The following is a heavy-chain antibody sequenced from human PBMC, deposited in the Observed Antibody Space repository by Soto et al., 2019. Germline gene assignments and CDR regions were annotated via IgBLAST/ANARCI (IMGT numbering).Heavy chain of an antibody. J-gene: IGHJ3*02. CDR1: GFMFNNSA. CDR2: VSDNGGSRGGT. CDR3: ARAKAVVIAALDI. Sequence: GGSLRLSCKASGFMFNNSAMTWVRQTPGQGLQWVASVSDNGGSRGGTYYADSVKGRFTISRDNSKNTLYLQLDSLTGADTAVYYCARAKAVVIAALDIWGQGTMVTVSS. V-gene: IGHV3-23*01. D-gene: IGHD2-21*01.